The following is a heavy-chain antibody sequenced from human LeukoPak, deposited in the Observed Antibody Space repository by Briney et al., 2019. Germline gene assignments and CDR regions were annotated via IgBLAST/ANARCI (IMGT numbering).Heavy chain of an antibody. D-gene: IGHD6-13*01. J-gene: IGHJ4*02. CDR3: AKANRYSSSWYVDY. CDR2: ISGSGGST. V-gene: IGHV3-23*01. CDR1: GFTFSSYA. Sequence: PGGSLRLSCAASGFTFSSYAMSWVRQAPGKGLEWVSAISGSGGSTYYADSVKGRFTISRDNSKNTLYLQMNSLRAEDTAVYYCAKANRYSSSWYVDYWGQGTLVTVSS.